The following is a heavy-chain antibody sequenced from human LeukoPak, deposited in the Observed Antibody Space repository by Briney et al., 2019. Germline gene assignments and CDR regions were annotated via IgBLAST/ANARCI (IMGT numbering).Heavy chain of an antibody. D-gene: IGHD1-26*01. J-gene: IGHJ6*03. Sequence: SETLSLTCTVSGGSISSSSYYWGWIRQPPGKGLEWIGYIYHSGSTYYNPSLKSRVTISVDTSKNHFSLKLSSVTAADTAVYYCARHFMVRRGGATGYSYYYMDVWGKGTTVTVSS. CDR3: ARHFMVRRGGATGYSYYYMDV. V-gene: IGHV4-39*01. CDR1: GGSISSSSYY. CDR2: IYHSGST.